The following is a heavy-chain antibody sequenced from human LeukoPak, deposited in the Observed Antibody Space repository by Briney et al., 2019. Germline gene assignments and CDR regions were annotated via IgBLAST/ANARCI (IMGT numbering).Heavy chain of an antibody. CDR3: ARADSSGGYCFDY. Sequence: PSETLSLTCTVSGGSISSYYWSWIRQPPGKGLEWIGYIYYSGSTNYNPSLKSRVTISVDTSKNQFSLKLSSVTAADTAVYYCARADSSGGYCFDYWGQGTLVTVSS. D-gene: IGHD3-22*01. CDR1: GGSISSYY. V-gene: IGHV4-59*01. CDR2: IYYSGST. J-gene: IGHJ4*02.